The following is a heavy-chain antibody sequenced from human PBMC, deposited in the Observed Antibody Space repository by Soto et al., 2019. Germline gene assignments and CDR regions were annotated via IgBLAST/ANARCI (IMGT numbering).Heavy chain of an antibody. J-gene: IGHJ5*02. CDR3: ARGSNSGGYYEGFDI. D-gene: IGHD3-22*01. CDR1: GGSISSGNYA. CDR2: IYLSGST. Sequence: QLQLQESGSGLVKPSQTLSLTCVVSGGSISSGNYAWSWVRQPPGEGLEWIGSIYLSGSTFYNPSLESRVTISVDGSNNQFSLNLNSVTAADTAVYHCARGSNSGGYYEGFDIWGQGTLVTVSS. V-gene: IGHV4-30-2*01.